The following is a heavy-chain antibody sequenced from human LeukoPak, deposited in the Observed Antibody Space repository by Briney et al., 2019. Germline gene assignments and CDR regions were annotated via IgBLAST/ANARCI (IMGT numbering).Heavy chain of an antibody. CDR2: SKSKTDGGTT. CDR1: GFNFSSCW. V-gene: IGHV3-15*01. J-gene: IGHJ6*03. D-gene: IGHD2-2*01. Sequence: PGGSLRPSCAAAGFNFSSCWMSWVSQDPGKGLEWVGRSKSKTDGGTTDYAAPVKGRFTISRDDSKNTLYLQMNSLKTEDTAVYYCTTFNGCSSTSCYGYYYYYMDVWGKGTTVTVSS. CDR3: TTFNGCSSTSCYGYYYYYMDV.